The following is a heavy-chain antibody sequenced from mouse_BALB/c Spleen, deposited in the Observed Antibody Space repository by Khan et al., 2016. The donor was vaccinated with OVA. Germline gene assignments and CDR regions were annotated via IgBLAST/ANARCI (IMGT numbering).Heavy chain of an antibody. CDR1: GYSITSDYA. J-gene: IGHJ1*01. Sequence: EVQLQESGPGLVKPSQSLSLTCTVTGYSITSDYAWNWIRQFPGNKLEWMGYISYSGSANYNPYLKSRISITRDQSENQLFLQLNSGTTEDSATYYCARRDYYGHWYFDVWGAGTTVTVSS. CDR3: ARRDYYGHWYFDV. D-gene: IGHD1-1*01. V-gene: IGHV3-2*02. CDR2: ISYSGSA.